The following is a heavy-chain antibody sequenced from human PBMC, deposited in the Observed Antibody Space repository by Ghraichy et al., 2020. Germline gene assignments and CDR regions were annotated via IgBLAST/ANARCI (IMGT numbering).Heavy chain of an antibody. CDR2: LSGDGSDK. V-gene: IGHV3-7*03. CDR3: TRGVLLEPGIADY. J-gene: IGHJ4*02. D-gene: IGHD2-21*01. CDR1: GFTFSRHW. Sequence: ESLKISCAASGFTFSRHWIHWVRQAPGKGLEWVASLSGDGSDKRYVDSVKGRFTISRDNAKNSLYLQMNSLRADDPAVYYCTRGVLLEPGIADYWGQGTLVAVSS.